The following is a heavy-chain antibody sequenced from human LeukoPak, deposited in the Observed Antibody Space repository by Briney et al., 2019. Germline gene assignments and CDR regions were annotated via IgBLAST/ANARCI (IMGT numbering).Heavy chain of an antibody. CDR2: ISSSSSYI. V-gene: IGHV3-21*01. CDR3: ARYEDTAMGQTYFDY. D-gene: IGHD5-18*01. J-gene: IGHJ4*02. Sequence: GGSLRLSCAASGFTFSSYSMNWVRQAPGKGLEWVSSISSSSSYIYYADSVKGRFTISRDNAKNSLYLQMNSLRAEDTAVCYCARYEDTAMGQTYFDYWGQGTLVTVSS. CDR1: GFTFSSYS.